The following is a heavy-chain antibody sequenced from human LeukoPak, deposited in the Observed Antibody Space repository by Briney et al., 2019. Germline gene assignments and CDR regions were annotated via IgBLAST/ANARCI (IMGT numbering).Heavy chain of an antibody. CDR2: INPTSGDT. CDR1: GYTFTGYY. V-gene: IGHV1-2*02. CDR3: AGGLIVLMVYAPGAFDI. J-gene: IGHJ3*02. D-gene: IGHD2-8*01. Sequence: ASVKVSCKASGYTFTGYYIHWVRQAPGQGLEWMGWINPTSGDTKFAQKFQGRVTMTRDTSISTAYMELSSLRSEDTAVYYCAGGLIVLMVYAPGAFDIWGQGTMVTVSS.